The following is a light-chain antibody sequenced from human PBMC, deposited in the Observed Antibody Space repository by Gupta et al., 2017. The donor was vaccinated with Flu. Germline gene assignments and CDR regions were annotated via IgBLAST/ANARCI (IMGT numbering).Light chain of an antibody. CDR1: QSVSRN. CDR3: QQENNGHPVFT. CDR2: GAS. J-gene: IGKJ2*01. V-gene: IGKV3-15*01. Sequence: EIVMTQSPATLSVSPGERATLSCRASQSVSRNLAWYKKKPGQAPRLLIYGASTRATGIKARFSGSGDGTEFTLTIISRQSEDFAVYYCQQENNGHPVFTFGQGTKMEIK.